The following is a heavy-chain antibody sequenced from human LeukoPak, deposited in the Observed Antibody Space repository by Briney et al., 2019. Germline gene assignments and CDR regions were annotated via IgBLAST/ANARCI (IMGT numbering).Heavy chain of an antibody. CDR2: ISGSGGST. CDR3: AILPGYSSGWYEVNY. J-gene: IGHJ4*02. D-gene: IGHD6-13*01. V-gene: IGHV3-23*01. Sequence: GGSLNPSFPPSDLTFSSNAMSWFRQAQGKGLEWSSGISGSGGSTYYADSVKGRFTISRDNSRNTLYLQMNSPRAEDTAVYYCAILPGYSSGWYEVNYWGQGTLVTVSS. CDR1: DLTFSSNA.